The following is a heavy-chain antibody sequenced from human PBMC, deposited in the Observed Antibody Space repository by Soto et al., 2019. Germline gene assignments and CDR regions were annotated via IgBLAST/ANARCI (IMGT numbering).Heavy chain of an antibody. CDR1: GDTFINYY. CDR3: ARDAPSTANYYDSSGYYSL. V-gene: IGHV1-2*02. Sequence: ASVKVSCNASGDTFINYYMQCVRQAPGQGFEWMGRINPNSGATNYAQKFQGRVTMTRDTSISTAYMELSRLRSDDTAVYYCARDAPSTANYYDSSGYYSLWGQGTLVTVSS. D-gene: IGHD3-22*01. CDR2: INPNSGAT. J-gene: IGHJ4*02.